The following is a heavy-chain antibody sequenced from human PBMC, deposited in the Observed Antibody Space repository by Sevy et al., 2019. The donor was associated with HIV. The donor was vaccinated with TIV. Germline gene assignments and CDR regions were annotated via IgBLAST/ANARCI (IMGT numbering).Heavy chain of an antibody. CDR1: GGSISSSSYY. D-gene: IGHD2-2*01. CDR3: AREVVPAANFDY. J-gene: IGHJ4*02. Sequence: SETLSLTCTVSGGSISSSSYYWGWIRQPPGKGLEWIGSIYYSGSTYYNPSLKSRVTISVDTSKNQFSLKLSSVTAADTAVYYCAREVVPAANFDYWAQGTLVTVSS. CDR2: IYYSGST. V-gene: IGHV4-39*02.